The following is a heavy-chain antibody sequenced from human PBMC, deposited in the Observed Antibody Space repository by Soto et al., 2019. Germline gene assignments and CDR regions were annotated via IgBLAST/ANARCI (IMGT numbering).Heavy chain of an antibody. J-gene: IGHJ5*02. Sequence: PGGSLRLSCAASGFTFITFGMHWVRQAPGKGLEWVAVLSHDESETYYSASVKGRFTISRDNSKNMLYLEMNSLRVEDTAIYYCAKDQGGYSYGGADSWGQGKLVTVSS. CDR2: LSHDESET. D-gene: IGHD5-18*01. CDR3: AKDQGGYSYGGADS. V-gene: IGHV3-30*18. CDR1: GFTFITFG.